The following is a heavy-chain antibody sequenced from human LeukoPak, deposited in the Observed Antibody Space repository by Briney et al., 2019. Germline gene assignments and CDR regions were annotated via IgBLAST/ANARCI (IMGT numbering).Heavy chain of an antibody. J-gene: IGHJ4*02. Sequence: HSGGSLRLSCAASGFTFSSYSMNWVRQAPGKGLEWVSYISSSSSTIYYADSVKGRFTISRDNAKNSLYLQMNSLRAEDTAVYYCARVSGYYGSGSYYDYWGQGTLVTVSS. CDR2: ISSSSSTI. CDR1: GFTFSSYS. CDR3: ARVSGYYGSGSYYDY. D-gene: IGHD3-10*01. V-gene: IGHV3-48*04.